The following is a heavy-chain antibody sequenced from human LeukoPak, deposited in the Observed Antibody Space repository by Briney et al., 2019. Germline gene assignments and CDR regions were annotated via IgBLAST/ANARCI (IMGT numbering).Heavy chain of an antibody. D-gene: IGHD5-18*01. V-gene: IGHV1-2*02. CDR2: INPNSGGT. Sequence: GASVKVSCKACGYTFTGYYMHWVRQAPGQGLEWMGWINPNSGGTNYAQKFQGRVTMTRDTSISTAYMELSRLRSDDTAVYYCARENTATHYSYYYMDVWGKGTTVTVSS. CDR3: ARENTATHYSYYYMDV. CDR1: GYTFTGYY. J-gene: IGHJ6*03.